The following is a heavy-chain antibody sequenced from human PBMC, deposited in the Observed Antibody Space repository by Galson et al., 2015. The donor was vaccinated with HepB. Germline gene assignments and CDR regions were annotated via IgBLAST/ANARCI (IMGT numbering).Heavy chain of an antibody. CDR2: ISYDGSNK. Sequence: SLRLSCAASGFTFSSYGMHWVRQAPGKGLEWVAVISYDGSNKYYADSVKGRFTISRDNSKNTLYLQMNSLRAEDTAVYYCAKGTFYGDYTVDYWGQGTLVTVSS. CDR1: GFTFSSYG. J-gene: IGHJ4*02. CDR3: AKGTFYGDYTVDY. D-gene: IGHD4-17*01. V-gene: IGHV3-30*18.